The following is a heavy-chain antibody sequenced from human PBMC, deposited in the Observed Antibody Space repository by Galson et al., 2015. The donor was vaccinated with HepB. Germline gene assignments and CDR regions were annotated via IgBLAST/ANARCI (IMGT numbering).Heavy chain of an antibody. D-gene: IGHD3-22*01. CDR1: GGSISSSSYY. J-gene: IGHJ2*01. CDR3: AREDRYRAIVVVSWYFDL. CDR2: IYYSGST. Sequence: SETLSLTCTVSGGSISSSSYYWGWIRQPPGKGLEWIGSIYYSGSTYYNPSLKSRVTISVDTSKNQFSLKLSSVTAADTAVYYCAREDRYRAIVVVSWYFDLWCRGTLVTVSS. V-gene: IGHV4-39*07.